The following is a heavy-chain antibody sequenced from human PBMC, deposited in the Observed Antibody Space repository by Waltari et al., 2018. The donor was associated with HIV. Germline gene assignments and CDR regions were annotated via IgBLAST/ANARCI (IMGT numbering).Heavy chain of an antibody. D-gene: IGHD2-15*01. Sequence: EVQLVESGGGLVQPGRSLRLSCAASGFTFDDYAMHWVRQAPGKGLEWVLGISWNSGSIGYADSVKGRFPISREKAKNSLYLEMNSLRAEDTALYYCAKGRYWSGGSCPTDYHHYGMDLLGQGTTVTVSS. CDR3: AKGRYWSGGSCPTDYHHYGMDL. CDR1: GFTFDDYA. CDR2: ISWNSGSI. V-gene: IGHV3-9*01. J-gene: IGHJ6*02.